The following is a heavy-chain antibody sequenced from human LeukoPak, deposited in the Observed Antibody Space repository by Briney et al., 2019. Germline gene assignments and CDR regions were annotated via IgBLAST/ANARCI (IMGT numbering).Heavy chain of an antibody. Sequence: SVKVSCKASGGTFSSYAISWVRQAPGQGLEWMGRIIPILGIANYTQKFQGRVTIAADKSTSTAYMELSSLRSEDTAVYYCARDSVVSSNWFDPWGQGTLVTVSS. CDR3: ARDSVVSSNWFDP. CDR2: IIPILGIA. CDR1: GGTFSSYA. V-gene: IGHV1-69*04. D-gene: IGHD2-15*01. J-gene: IGHJ5*02.